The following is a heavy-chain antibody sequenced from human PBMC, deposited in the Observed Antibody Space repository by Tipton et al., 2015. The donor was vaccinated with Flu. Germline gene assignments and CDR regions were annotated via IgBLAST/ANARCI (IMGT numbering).Heavy chain of an antibody. Sequence: SLRLSCAASGFIFSDYYMSWIRQAPGKGLEWVSYISDSGRTIFYADSVKGRFTISRDNSENSLYPQMNTLRAGDTAVYYCARAPVGATPHDAFDIWGQGALVTVSS. CDR3: ARAPVGATPHDAFDI. V-gene: IGHV3-11*04. CDR1: GFIFSDYY. CDR2: ISDSGRTI. J-gene: IGHJ3*02. D-gene: IGHD1-26*01.